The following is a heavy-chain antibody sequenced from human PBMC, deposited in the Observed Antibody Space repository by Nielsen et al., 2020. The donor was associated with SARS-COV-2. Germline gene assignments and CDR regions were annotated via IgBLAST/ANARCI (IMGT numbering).Heavy chain of an antibody. J-gene: IGHJ4*02. CDR1: GFTFSIYW. Sequence: GGSLRLSCAASGFTFSIYWIHWVRQAPGKGLEWVSSISSSSSYIYYADSVKGRFTISRDNAKNSLYLQMNSLRAEDTAVYYCVRLGTAAGLDYWGQGTLVTVSS. D-gene: IGHD6-13*01. CDR2: ISSSSSYI. CDR3: VRLGTAAGLDY. V-gene: IGHV3-21*01.